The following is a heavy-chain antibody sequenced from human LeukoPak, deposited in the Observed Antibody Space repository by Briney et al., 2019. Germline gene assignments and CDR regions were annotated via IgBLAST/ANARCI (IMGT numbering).Heavy chain of an antibody. Sequence: GGSLRLSCAASGFTFNTYAMSWVRQAPWERLQWVSGISDSGGNTYYADSVRGRFTTSRDNSKNTLYLQMNSLRAEDTAVYYCARHRSSWLIDYWGQGTLVTVSS. D-gene: IGHD6-6*01. V-gene: IGHV3-23*01. CDR3: ARHRSSWLIDY. J-gene: IGHJ4*02. CDR2: ISDSGGNT. CDR1: GFTFNTYA.